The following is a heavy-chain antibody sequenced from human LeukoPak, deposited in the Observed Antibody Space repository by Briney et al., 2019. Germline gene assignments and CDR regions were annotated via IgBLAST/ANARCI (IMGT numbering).Heavy chain of an antibody. J-gene: IGHJ4*02. CDR3: ARVRDSVVITTRAYYFDF. CDR2: IHNSGNT. Sequence: PSETLALTCTLSAGSITTGGSYWGWTRQPPGKGLEWIVNIHNSGNTFYNPSLRSRVTISVDSSKNQFSLILTSVTAADTAVYYCARVRDSVVITTRAYYFDFWGRGLLVTVSS. V-gene: IGHV4-39*01. D-gene: IGHD3-22*01. CDR1: AGSITTGGSY.